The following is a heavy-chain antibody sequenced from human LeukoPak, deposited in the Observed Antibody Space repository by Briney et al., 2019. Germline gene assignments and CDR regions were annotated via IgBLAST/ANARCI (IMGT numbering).Heavy chain of an antibody. CDR1: GFTFSTYN. D-gene: IGHD2-15*01. Sequence: GGYLRLSCVGSGFTFSTYNMNWVRQAPGKGLEWVSYISSSGSTVYYADSVRGRFTISRDNARNSLYLQMAGLTAEDTAVYYCARDLEVAAAPDFWGQGTLVTVSS. CDR3: ARDLEVAAAPDF. J-gene: IGHJ4*02. V-gene: IGHV3-48*01. CDR2: ISSSGSTV.